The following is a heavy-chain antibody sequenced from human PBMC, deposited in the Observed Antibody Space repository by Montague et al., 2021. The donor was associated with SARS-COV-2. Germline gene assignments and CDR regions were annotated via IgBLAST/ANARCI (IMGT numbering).Heavy chain of an antibody. V-gene: IGHV4-39*01. D-gene: IGHD3-16*02. CDR2: ISYSATS. CDR3: ARLGITLGGVIVIRYYFDF. CDR1: GASRSTKNYY. J-gene: IGHJ4*02. Sequence: SETLSLTCTFSGASRSTKNYYWGWIRQPPRKGLEWIGSISYSATSYSNPSLKSRVTMSVDTSRSQLSLNLSSVTVADTAVYYCARLGITLGGVIVIRYYFDFWGQGTLVTVSS.